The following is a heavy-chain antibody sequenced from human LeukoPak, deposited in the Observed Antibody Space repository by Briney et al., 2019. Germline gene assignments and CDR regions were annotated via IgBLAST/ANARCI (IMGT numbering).Heavy chain of an antibody. CDR1: GFTFSTYA. V-gene: IGHV3-11*01. D-gene: IGHD2-21*02. CDR3: VRGPSDSSLPGP. CDR2: IGNSGSI. Sequence: GGSLRLSCAASGFTFSTYAMSWIRQAPGKGLEWVSYIGNSGSIYYGDSVKGRVTISRDNAKNLLYLQMNSLRVEDAAVYYCVRGPSDSSLPGPWGQGTLVTVSS. J-gene: IGHJ5*02.